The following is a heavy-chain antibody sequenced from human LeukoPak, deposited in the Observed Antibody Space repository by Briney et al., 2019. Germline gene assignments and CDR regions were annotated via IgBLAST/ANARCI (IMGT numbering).Heavy chain of an antibody. V-gene: IGHV4-59*01. CDR3: ARAVSTYYYGSGYMDV. D-gene: IGHD3-10*01. CDR1: GGSISSYY. J-gene: IGHJ6*03. Sequence: SETLSPTCTVSGGSISSYYWSWIRQPPGKGLEWIGYIYYSGSTNYNPSLKSRVTISVHTSKNQFSLKLSSVTAADTAVYFCARAVSTYYYGSGYMDVWGKGTTVTISS. CDR2: IYYSGST.